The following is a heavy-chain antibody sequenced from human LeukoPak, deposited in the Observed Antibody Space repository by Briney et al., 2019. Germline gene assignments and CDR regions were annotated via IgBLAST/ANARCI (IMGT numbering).Heavy chain of an antibody. CDR1: GGSISSGSYY. CDR2: IYTSGST. Sequence: KPSQTLSLTCTVSGGSISSGSYYWSWTRQPAGKGLEWIGRIYTSGSTNYNPSLKSRVTISVDTSKNQFSLKLSSVTAADTAVYYCARDKGILGVGYYFDYWGQGTLVTVSS. V-gene: IGHV4-61*02. J-gene: IGHJ4*02. CDR3: ARDKGILGVGYYFDY. D-gene: IGHD3-3*01.